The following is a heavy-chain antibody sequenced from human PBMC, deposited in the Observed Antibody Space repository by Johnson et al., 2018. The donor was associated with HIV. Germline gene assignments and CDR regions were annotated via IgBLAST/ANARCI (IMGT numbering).Heavy chain of an antibody. J-gene: IGHJ3*02. CDR1: GFTFSNYW. V-gene: IGHV3-23*04. Sequence: VQLVESGGGLVQPGGSLRLSCAASGFTFSNYWMSWVRQAPGKGLEWVSGINWTGGSTGYADSVKGRFTISRDNSKNTLYLQMNSLREEDTAVYYCAKTVRQWLVRNDAFDIWDQGTMVTVSS. D-gene: IGHD6-19*01. CDR3: AKTVRQWLVRNDAFDI. CDR2: INWTGGST.